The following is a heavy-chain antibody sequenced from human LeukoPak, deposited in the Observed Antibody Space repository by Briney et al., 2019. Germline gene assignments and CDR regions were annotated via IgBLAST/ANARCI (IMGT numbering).Heavy chain of an antibody. CDR3: VKDYQVGNSPAFGDY. J-gene: IGHJ4*02. V-gene: IGHV3-23*01. Sequence: GGSLRLSCAASGFTFSSHAMSWVRRARGKGLEWASGLIENGATTYYADAVKGRFTISRDNSRNTMYLQMNSLRVEDSAVYYCVKDYQVGNSPAFGDYWGQGTLVTISS. CDR2: LIENGATT. D-gene: IGHD1-26*01. CDR1: GFTFSSHA.